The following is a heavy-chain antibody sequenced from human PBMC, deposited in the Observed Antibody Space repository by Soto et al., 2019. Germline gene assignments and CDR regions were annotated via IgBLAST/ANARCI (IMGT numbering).Heavy chain of an antibody. CDR3: ARVAYDSSGYYKWFDY. CDR1: GGSISSYY. V-gene: IGHV4-59*01. J-gene: IGHJ4*02. Sequence: SETLSLTCTVSGGSISSYYWSWIRQPPGKGLEWIGYIYYSGSTNYNPSLKSRVTISVDTSKNQFSLKLSSVTAADTAVYYCARVAYDSSGYYKWFDYWGQGTLVTSPQ. D-gene: IGHD3-22*01. CDR2: IYYSGST.